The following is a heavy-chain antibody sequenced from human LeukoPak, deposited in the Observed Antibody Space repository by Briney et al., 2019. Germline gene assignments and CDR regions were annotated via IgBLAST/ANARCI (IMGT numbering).Heavy chain of an antibody. J-gene: IGHJ5*02. CDR2: IYYSGST. D-gene: IGHD2-21*02. CDR1: GGSVSSYY. CDR3: ARLQVHCGGDCYTRWFDP. Sequence: SETLSLTCTVSGGSVSSYYWSWIRPPPGKGLEWIAYIYYSGSTKYNPSLKSRVTISLDRSKNQFSLKLRSVTAADTAVYYCARLQVHCGGDCYTRWFDPWGQGTLVTVSS. V-gene: IGHV4-59*08.